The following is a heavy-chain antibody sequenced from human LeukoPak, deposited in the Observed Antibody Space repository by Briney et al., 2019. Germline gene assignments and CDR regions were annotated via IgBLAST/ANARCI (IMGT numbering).Heavy chain of an antibody. CDR2: IRYDGSNK. J-gene: IGHJ4*02. D-gene: IGHD3-3*01. CDR3: VKDYDFWSGYYSPTRGYFDY. CDR1: GYIFTSYY. V-gene: IGHV3-30*02. Sequence: SCKASGYIFTSYYMHWVRQAPGKGLEWVSFIRYDGSNKYYADSVKGRFTISRDNSKNTLYLQMNSLRAVDTTVYYCVKDYDFWSGYYSPTRGYFDYWGQGTLVTVSS.